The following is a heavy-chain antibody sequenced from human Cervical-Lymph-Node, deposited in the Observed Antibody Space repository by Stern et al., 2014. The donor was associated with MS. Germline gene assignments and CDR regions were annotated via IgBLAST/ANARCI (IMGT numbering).Heavy chain of an antibody. CDR2: SIPLLGAT. J-gene: IGHJ6*02. V-gene: IGHV1-69*01. D-gene: IGHD1-1*01. CDR3: ARDEIGQTTTHYYYYGMDV. Sequence: VHLVESGAEVKKPGSSVKVSCKASGGTFSSQAISWVRQAPGQGLEWLGGSIPLLGATHYAQQFQGRVTITADEFTSTVYMELRSLRSDDTAVYYCARDEIGQTTTHYYYYGMDVWGQGTTVTVSS. CDR1: GGTFSSQA.